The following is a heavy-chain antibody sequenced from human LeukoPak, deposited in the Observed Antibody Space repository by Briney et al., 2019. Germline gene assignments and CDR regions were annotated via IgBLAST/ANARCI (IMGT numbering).Heavy chain of an antibody. Sequence: GGSLRLSCAASGFTFSSYAMSWVRQASGKGLEWVSAISGSGGSTYYADSVKGRFTISRDNSKNTLYLQMNSLRAEDTAVYYCAREGYYGSGNLNWFDPWGQGTLVTVSS. CDR1: GFTFSSYA. J-gene: IGHJ5*02. D-gene: IGHD3-10*01. CDR2: ISGSGGST. CDR3: AREGYYGSGNLNWFDP. V-gene: IGHV3-23*01.